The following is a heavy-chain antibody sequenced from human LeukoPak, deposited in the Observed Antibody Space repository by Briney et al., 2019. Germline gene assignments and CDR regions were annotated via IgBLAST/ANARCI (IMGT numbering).Heavy chain of an antibody. Sequence: GGSLRLSCAASKFTFSHYGMHWVRQAPGKGLQWVAVIWSDGSNQYYADSVKGRFTISRDNSKNMGYLQMNILRADDTGVYYCAKDAQRGFDYSNSLEYWGQGALVSVSS. CDR3: AKDAQRGFDYSNSLEY. D-gene: IGHD4-11*01. CDR1: KFTFSHYG. J-gene: IGHJ4*02. V-gene: IGHV3-33*06. CDR2: IWSDGSNQ.